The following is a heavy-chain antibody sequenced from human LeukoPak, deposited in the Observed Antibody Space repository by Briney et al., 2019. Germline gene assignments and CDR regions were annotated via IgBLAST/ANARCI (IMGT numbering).Heavy chain of an antibody. V-gene: IGHV3-21*01. Sequence: GGSLRLSCAASGFTFSSYGMTWVRQAPGKGLEWVSSISSSGSNIYYADSLKGRFTISRDNAKNSLFLQMSSLRVEDMAVYYCGRSQYGDFPNWGYWGQVSLVTVSS. D-gene: IGHD4-17*01. CDR1: GFTFSSYG. CDR2: ISSSGSNI. CDR3: GRSQYGDFPNWGY. J-gene: IGHJ4*02.